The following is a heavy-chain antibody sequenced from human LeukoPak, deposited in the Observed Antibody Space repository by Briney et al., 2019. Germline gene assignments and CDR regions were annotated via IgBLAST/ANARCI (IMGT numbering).Heavy chain of an antibody. Sequence: ASVKVSCKASGGTFSSYAISWVRQAPGQGLEWMGGIIPIFGTANYAQKFQGRVTITADESTSTAYMELSSLRSEDTGVYYCARDSPYGGIQLWSDYYYYGMDVWGQGTTVTVSS. V-gene: IGHV1-69*13. D-gene: IGHD5-18*01. CDR1: GGTFSSYA. CDR2: IIPIFGTA. CDR3: ARDSPYGGIQLWSDYYYYGMDV. J-gene: IGHJ6*02.